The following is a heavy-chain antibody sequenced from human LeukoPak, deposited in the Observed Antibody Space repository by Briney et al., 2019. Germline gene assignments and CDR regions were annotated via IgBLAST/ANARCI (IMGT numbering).Heavy chain of an antibody. V-gene: IGHV1-69*01. D-gene: IGHD3-10*01. CDR3: ARTFVTYYYGSGSYYYFDY. J-gene: IGHJ4*02. CDR1: GGTFSSYA. CDR2: IIPIFGTA. Sequence: SVKVSCKASGGTFSSYAISWARQAPGQGLEWMGGIIPIFGTANYAQKFQGRVTITADESTSTAYMELSSLRSEDTAVYYCARTFVTYYYGSGSYYYFDYWGQGTLVTVSS.